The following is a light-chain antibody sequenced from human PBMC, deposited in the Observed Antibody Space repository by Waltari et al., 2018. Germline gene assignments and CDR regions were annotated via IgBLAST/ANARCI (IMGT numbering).Light chain of an antibody. V-gene: IGLV3-25*03. CDR2: NDP. Sequence: SSELTQPPSVSVSPGQTARIPCSGDKLSSQYVYWYQQKPAQTPIILMRNDPARPSGVPERFAGSTTGTTVPLTITGVQPEDEADYYCQSAHPNTGVVFGGGTKLTVL. J-gene: IGLJ2*01. CDR3: QSAHPNTGVV. CDR1: KLSSQY.